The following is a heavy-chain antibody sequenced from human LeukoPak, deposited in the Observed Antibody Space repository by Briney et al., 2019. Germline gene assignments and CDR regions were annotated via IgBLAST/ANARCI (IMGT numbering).Heavy chain of an antibody. CDR2: ISSSGSTI. CDR1: GLTFSDYY. J-gene: IGHJ4*02. V-gene: IGHV3-11*01. Sequence: GGSLRLSCAASGLTFSDYYMSWTRQAPGKGLERVSYISSSGSTIYYADSVKGRFTISRDNAKNSLYLQMNSLRAEDTAVYYCARADIVVVPASDYWGQGTLVTVSS. D-gene: IGHD2-2*01. CDR3: ARADIVVVPASDY.